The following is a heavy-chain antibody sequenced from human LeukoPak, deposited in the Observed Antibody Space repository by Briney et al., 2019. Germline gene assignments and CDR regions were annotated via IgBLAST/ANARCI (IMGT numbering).Heavy chain of an antibody. CDR1: GFTFSSYW. CDR2: INSDGSST. CDR3: ARDPPYSNYVYFDY. V-gene: IGHV3-74*01. D-gene: IGHD4-11*01. J-gene: IGHJ4*02. Sequence: QPGGSLRLSCAASGFTFSSYWMHWVRQAPGKGLVWVSRINSDGSSTSHADSVKGRFTISRDNAENTLYLQMNSLRAEDTAVYYCARDPPYSNYVYFDYWGQGTLVTVSS.